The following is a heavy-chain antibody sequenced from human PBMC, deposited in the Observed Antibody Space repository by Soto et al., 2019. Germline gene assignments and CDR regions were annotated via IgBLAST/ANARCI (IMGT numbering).Heavy chain of an antibody. D-gene: IGHD1-26*01. CDR3: ARDNRLGGPRGWFDI. Sequence: ASVKVSCKASGYTFTSYYMHWVRQAPGQGLEWMGIINPSGGSTSYAQKFQGRVTMTRDTSTSTVYMELSSLRSEDTAVYYCARDNRLGGPRGWFDIWGQGTMVTVSS. CDR1: GYTFTSYY. CDR2: INPSGGST. J-gene: IGHJ3*02. V-gene: IGHV1-46*03.